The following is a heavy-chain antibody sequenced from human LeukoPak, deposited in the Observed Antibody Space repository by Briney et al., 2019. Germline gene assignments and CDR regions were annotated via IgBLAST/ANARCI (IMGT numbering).Heavy chain of an antibody. CDR1: GYIFTDYY. CDR2: INPNSGGT. D-gene: IGHD1-26*01. J-gene: IGHJ4*02. CDR3: ARDGDVGATSFDY. Sequence: ASVKVSCKASGYIFTDYYMHWVRQAPGQELGWMGRINPNSGGTNYAQKFQGRVTMTRNTSISTAYMELSSLRSEDTAVYYCARDGDVGATSFDYWGQGTLVTVSS. V-gene: IGHV1/OR15-1*04.